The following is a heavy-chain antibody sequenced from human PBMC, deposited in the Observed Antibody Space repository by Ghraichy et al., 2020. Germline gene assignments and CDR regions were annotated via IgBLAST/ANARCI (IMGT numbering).Heavy chain of an antibody. V-gene: IGHV3-74*01. J-gene: IGHJ4*02. Sequence: GGSLRLSCAASGFTFSSYWMHWVRQAPGKGLVWVSRINSDGSSTSYADSVKGRFTISRDNAKNTLYLQMNSLRAEDTAVYYCARDKEGAYSGSYSDYWGQGTLVTVSS. CDR2: INSDGSST. D-gene: IGHD1-26*01. CDR3: ARDKEGAYSGSYSDY. CDR1: GFTFSSYW.